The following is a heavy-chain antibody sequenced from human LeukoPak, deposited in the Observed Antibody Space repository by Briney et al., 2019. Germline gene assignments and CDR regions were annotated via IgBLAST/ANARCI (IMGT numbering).Heavy chain of an antibody. CDR3: ARDVVDTAMVDY. V-gene: IGHV4-59*12. CDR1: GFTFSSYS. J-gene: IGHJ4*02. Sequence: PGGSLRLSCAASGFTFSSYSMNWIRQAPGKGLEWIGNIYYSGSTYYNPSLKSRVTISVDTSKNQFSLKLSSVTAADTAVYYCARDVVDTAMVDYWGQGTQVTVSS. D-gene: IGHD5-18*01. CDR2: IYYSGST.